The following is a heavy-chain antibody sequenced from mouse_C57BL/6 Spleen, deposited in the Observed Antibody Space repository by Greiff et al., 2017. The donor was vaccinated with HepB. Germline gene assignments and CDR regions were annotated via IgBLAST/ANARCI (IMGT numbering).Heavy chain of an antibody. CDR1: GYAFSSYW. Sequence: QVQLQQSGAELVKPGASVKISCKASGYAFSSYWMNWVKQRPGKGLEWIGQIYPGDGDTNYNGKFKGKATLTADKSSSTAYMQLSSLTSEDSAVYFCAKSSYGSSPRGDWGQGTTLTVSS. D-gene: IGHD1-1*01. CDR3: AKSSYGSSPRGD. J-gene: IGHJ2*01. CDR2: IYPGDGDT. V-gene: IGHV1-80*01.